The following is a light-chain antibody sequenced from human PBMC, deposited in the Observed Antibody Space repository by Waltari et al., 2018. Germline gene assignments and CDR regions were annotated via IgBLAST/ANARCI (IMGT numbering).Light chain of an antibody. CDR1: SSDVGHYNL. Sequence: QSALTHPASVSGSPGQSITISCTGTSSDVGHYNLVPWYQQYPGKAPKVMIYDDNRRPSGVSDRFSGSKSGNTASLTISGVQAEDEADYYCCSYAGSYTWVFGGGTKLTVL. CDR2: DDN. J-gene: IGLJ3*02. V-gene: IGLV2-23*01. CDR3: CSYAGSYTWV.